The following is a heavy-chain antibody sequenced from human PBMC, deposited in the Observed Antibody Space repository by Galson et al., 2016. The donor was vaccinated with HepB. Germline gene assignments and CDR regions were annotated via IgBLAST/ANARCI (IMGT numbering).Heavy chain of an antibody. J-gene: IGHJ4*02. Sequence: SLRLSCAASGFTFSNYGMHWVRQAPGKGLEWVAIMSYDGSNEYYADSVKGRFTISRDNSKNTLYLQMNSLRPEDTAVYYCAKGAVILTGYWLSPLDYWGQGTPVTVSP. CDR2: MSYDGSNE. CDR3: AKGAVILTGYWLSPLDY. CDR1: GFTFSNYG. V-gene: IGHV3-30*18. D-gene: IGHD3-9*01.